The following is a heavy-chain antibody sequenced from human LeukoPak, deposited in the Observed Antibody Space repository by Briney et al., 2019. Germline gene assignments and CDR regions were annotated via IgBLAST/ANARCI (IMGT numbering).Heavy chain of an antibody. Sequence: GGSLRLSCAASGFTFSSYSMNWVRQAPGKGLEWVSSISSSSSYIYYADSVKGRFTISRDNSKNTLYLQMNSLRAEDTAVYYCAKDQTMVRGVVFDYWGQGTLVTVSS. CDR2: ISSSSSYI. D-gene: IGHD3-10*01. CDR1: GFTFSSYS. J-gene: IGHJ4*02. V-gene: IGHV3-21*01. CDR3: AKDQTMVRGVVFDY.